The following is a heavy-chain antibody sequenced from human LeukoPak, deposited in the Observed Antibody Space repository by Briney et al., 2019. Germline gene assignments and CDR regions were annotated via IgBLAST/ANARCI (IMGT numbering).Heavy chain of an antibody. V-gene: IGHV4-34*01. CDR2: INHSGST. CDR1: GGSFSGYY. Sequence: SETLSLTCAVYGGSFSGYYWSWIRQPPGKGLEWIGEINHSGSTNYNPSLKSRVTISVDTSKNQFSLKLSSVTAADTAVYYCARVGGSGSYAFDIWGQGTMVTVSS. CDR3: ARVGGSGSYAFDI. J-gene: IGHJ3*02. D-gene: IGHD3-10*01.